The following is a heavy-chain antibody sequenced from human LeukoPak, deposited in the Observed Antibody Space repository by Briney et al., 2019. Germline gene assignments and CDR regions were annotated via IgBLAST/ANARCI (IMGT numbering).Heavy chain of an antibody. J-gene: IGHJ5*02. CDR2: IYYSGST. CDR3: AREYIVVVPAAIIGGWFDP. D-gene: IGHD2-2*02. Sequence: PSQTLSLTCTVSGGSISSGDYYWSWIRQPPGKGLEWIGYIYYSGSTYYNPSLKSRVTISVDTSKNQFSLKLSSVTAADTAVYYYAREYIVVVPAAIIGGWFDPWGQGTLVTVSS. V-gene: IGHV4-30-4*08. CDR1: GGSISSGDYY.